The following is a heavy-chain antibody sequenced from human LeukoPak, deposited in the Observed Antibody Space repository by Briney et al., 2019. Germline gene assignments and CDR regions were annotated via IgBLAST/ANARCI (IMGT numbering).Heavy chain of an antibody. CDR1: GGSFSGYY. J-gene: IGHJ5*02. CDR3: ARGAFYQPLLGWFDP. D-gene: IGHD2-2*01. V-gene: IGHV4-34*01. Sequence: SETLSLTCAVYGGSFSGYYWSWIRQPPGKGLEWIGEINHSGSTNQNPSLKSRVTISVDTSKNQFSLTQSSVTAADPALYYCARGAFYQPLLGWFDPWGQGTLVTVSS. CDR2: INHSGST.